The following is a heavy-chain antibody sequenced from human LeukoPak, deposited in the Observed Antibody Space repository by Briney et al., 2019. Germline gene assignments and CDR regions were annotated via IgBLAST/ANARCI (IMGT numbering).Heavy chain of an antibody. CDR3: AREWQAAIVGPSFGDY. CDR2: ISAYNGNR. CDR1: GYTFTNYG. Sequence: GASVKVSCKTSGYTFTNYGLSWVRQAPGQGLEWMGWISAYNGNRNYAQKYQGRVTMTTDTSRGTAYMELRSLRSDDTAVYYCAREWQAAIVGPSFGDYWGQGTLVTVSS. D-gene: IGHD1-26*01. J-gene: IGHJ4*02. V-gene: IGHV1-18*01.